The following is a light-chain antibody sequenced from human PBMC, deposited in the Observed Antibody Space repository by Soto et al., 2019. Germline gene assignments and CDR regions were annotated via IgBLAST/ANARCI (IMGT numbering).Light chain of an antibody. J-gene: IGKJ1*01. CDR3: QQYGSSRST. CDR1: QSVSSTY. CDR2: AAS. Sequence: PGERATLSCRASQSVSSTYLAWYQQKPGQAPRPLISAASSRATGTPDRFSGSGSGTDFTLTISRLEPEDFAVYYCQQYGSSRSTFGPGTKVDIK. V-gene: IGKV3-20*01.